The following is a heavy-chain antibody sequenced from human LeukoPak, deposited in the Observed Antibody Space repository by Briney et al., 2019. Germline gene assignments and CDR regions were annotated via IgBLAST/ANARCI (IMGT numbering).Heavy chain of an antibody. Sequence: ASVKVSCKASGYTFTSYYMHWVRQAPGQGLEWMGWINPNSGGTNYAQKFQGRVTMTRDTSISTAYMELSRLRSDDTAVYYCARAPPPGIAVAGNLGAFDIWGQGTMVTVSS. CDR3: ARAPPPGIAVAGNLGAFDI. D-gene: IGHD6-19*01. CDR1: GYTFTSYY. J-gene: IGHJ3*02. V-gene: IGHV1-2*02. CDR2: INPNSGGT.